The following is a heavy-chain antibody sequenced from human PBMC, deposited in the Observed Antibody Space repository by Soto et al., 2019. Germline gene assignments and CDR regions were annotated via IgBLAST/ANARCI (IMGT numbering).Heavy chain of an antibody. CDR1: GFTVSSSY. D-gene: IGHD6-13*01. V-gene: IGHV3-53*01. CDR2: LYTGTDT. Sequence: PWWSLSLSCAASGFTVSSSYLSWVRQAPGTGLEWVAILYTGTDTVYAYSVKGRFTISRASSKNTLYLQMNRLRAAATAMYFCARSRYTVHYFSSFLDYWGQGSLVTVSS. J-gene: IGHJ4*02. CDR3: ARSRYTVHYFSSFLDY.